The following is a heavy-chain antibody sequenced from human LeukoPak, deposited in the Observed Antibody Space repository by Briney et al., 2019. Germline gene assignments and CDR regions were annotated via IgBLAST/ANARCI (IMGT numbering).Heavy chain of an antibody. CDR1: GFTFSNYE. D-gene: IGHD3-3*01. J-gene: IGHJ4*02. CDR2: ISSSGSPI. CDR3: VRRDVFDTSGYFYY. V-gene: IGHV3-48*03. Sequence: GGSLRLSCGGSGFTFSNYEMTWVRQAPGKGREWVSYISSSGSPIYYAESVKGRFTFSRDNARNSMYLQMNNLRAEDTAVYYCVRRDVFDTSGYFYYWGQGTQVTVSS.